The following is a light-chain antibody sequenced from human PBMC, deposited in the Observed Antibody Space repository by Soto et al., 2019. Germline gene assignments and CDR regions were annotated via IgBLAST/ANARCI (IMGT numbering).Light chain of an antibody. CDR3: QEYETFSPWT. CDR1: QRIDTW. CDR2: KAT. J-gene: IGKJ1*01. V-gene: IGKV1-5*03. Sequence: DIQMTQSPSILSASVEDRVTITCRASQRIDTWLAWYQQKPGTAPKLLIYKATILQSGVPSRFSGSGSGTEFTLAISSLQPDDFATYYCQEYETFSPWTFGQGTKVEMK.